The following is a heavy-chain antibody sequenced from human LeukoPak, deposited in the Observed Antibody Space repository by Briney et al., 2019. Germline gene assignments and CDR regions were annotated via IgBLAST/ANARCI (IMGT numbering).Heavy chain of an antibody. CDR2: MNPNSGNT. D-gene: IGHD4-17*01. CDR1: GYTFTSYD. V-gene: IGHV1-8*01. J-gene: IGHJ4*02. CDR3: ARSIGSTTVTNLEYYFDY. Sequence: ASVKVSCKASGYTFTSYDINWVRQATGQGLEWMGWMNPNSGNTGYAQKFQGRVTMTRNTSISTAYMELSSLRSEDTAVYYCARSIGSTTVTNLEYYFDYWGQGTLVTVSS.